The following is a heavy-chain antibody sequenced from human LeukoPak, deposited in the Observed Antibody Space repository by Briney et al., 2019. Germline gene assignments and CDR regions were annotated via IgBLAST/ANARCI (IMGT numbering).Heavy chain of an antibody. J-gene: IGHJ4*02. CDR2: IYPSGST. CDR1: GGSISDYY. CDR3: ARDTGYFGSGGFDL. D-gene: IGHD3-10*01. Sequence: SETLSLTCTVSGGSISDYYWSWIRQPAGRGLEWIGRIYPSGSTNYSPSLKSRFTMSVDTSKNQFSLRLSSVTAADTAVYYCARDTGYFGSGGFDLWGQGTLVTVSS. V-gene: IGHV4-4*07.